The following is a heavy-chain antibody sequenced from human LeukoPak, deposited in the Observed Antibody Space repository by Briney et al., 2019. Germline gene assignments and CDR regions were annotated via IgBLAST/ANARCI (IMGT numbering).Heavy chain of an antibody. Sequence: SETLSLTCTVSGYSISSGYYWGWIRQPPGKGLEWIGSIYHSGSTYYNPSLKSRVTISVDTSKNQFSLKLSSVTAADTAVYYCARDSNYNGSGSYANYWGQGTLVTVSS. CDR1: GYSISSGYY. D-gene: IGHD3-10*01. CDR2: IYHSGST. CDR3: ARDSNYNGSGSYANY. J-gene: IGHJ4*02. V-gene: IGHV4-38-2*02.